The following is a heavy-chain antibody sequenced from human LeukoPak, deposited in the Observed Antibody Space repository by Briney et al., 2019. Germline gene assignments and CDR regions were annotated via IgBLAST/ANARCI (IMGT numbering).Heavy chain of an antibody. V-gene: IGHV3-74*01. CDR3: ESPVPLGRDV. CDR2: INSDGSST. J-gene: IGHJ6*02. D-gene: IGHD4-17*01. Sequence: GGSLRLSCAASGFTFSSYWMHWVRQAPGKGLVWVSRINSDGSSTSYADSVKGRFTISRDNAKNTLYLQMNSLRAEDTAVYYCESPVPLGRDVGAQGPTVPVSS. CDR1: GFTFSSYW.